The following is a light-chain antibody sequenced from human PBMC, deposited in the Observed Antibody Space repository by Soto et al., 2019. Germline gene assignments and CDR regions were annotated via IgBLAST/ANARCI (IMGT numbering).Light chain of an antibody. CDR2: GAS. V-gene: IGKV3-15*01. CDR3: QHTLKWPPT. CDR1: QSVSSN. Sequence: IVMTQSPATLSVSPGERATFSCRASQSVSSNLAWYQQKPGQAPRLLIYGASTRATGIPARFSGSGSATEFTLTISSLQSEDFALYYCQHTLKWPPTFGQGTKVDIK. J-gene: IGKJ1*01.